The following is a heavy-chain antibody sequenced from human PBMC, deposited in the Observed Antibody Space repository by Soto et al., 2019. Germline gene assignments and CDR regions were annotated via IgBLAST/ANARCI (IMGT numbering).Heavy chain of an antibody. J-gene: IGHJ6*02. D-gene: IGHD3-3*01. CDR3: ARDLLRSVVTIFHYYYGMAV. V-gene: IGHV1-46*01. CDR1: GYTFTSYY. Sequence: GASVKVSFKASGYTFTSYYMHWVRQAPGQGLEWMGIINPSGGSTSYAQKFQGRVTMTRDTSTSTVYMELSSLRSEDTAVYYCARDLLRSVVTIFHYYYGMAVWGQGTTVTVSS. CDR2: INPSGGST.